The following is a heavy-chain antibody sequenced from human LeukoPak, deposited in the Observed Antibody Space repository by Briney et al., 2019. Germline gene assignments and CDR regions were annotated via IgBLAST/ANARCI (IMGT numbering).Heavy chain of an antibody. V-gene: IGHV3-23*01. CDR2: ISGSGGST. J-gene: IGHJ4*02. CDR3: AKDDYRFGELLPYYFDY. CDR1: GFTFSSYA. Sequence: GGSLRLSCAASGFTFSSYAMSWVRQAPGKGLEWVSAISGSGGSTYYADSVKGRFTISRDNSKNTLYLQMNSLRAEDTDVYYCAKDDYRFGELLPYYFDYWGQGTLVTVSS. D-gene: IGHD3-10*01.